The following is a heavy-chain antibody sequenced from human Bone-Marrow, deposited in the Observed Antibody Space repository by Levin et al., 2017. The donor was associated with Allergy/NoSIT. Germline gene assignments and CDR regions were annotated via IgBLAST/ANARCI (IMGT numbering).Heavy chain of an antibody. J-gene: IGHJ4*02. D-gene: IGHD3-22*01. CDR1: GFTFSSYA. CDR2: ISGSGGST. V-gene: IGHV3-23*01. Sequence: GSLRLSCTTSGFTFSSYAMSWVRQAPGKGLEWVSAISGSGGSTDYADSVKGRFTISRDNSKNTLYLQMSSLRAEDTAVYHCAKVNTDYYDISGPFDYWGQGTLVTVSS. CDR3: AKVNTDYYDISGPFDY.